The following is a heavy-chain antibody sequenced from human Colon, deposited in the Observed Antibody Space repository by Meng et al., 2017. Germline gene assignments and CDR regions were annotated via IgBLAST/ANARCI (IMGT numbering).Heavy chain of an antibody. D-gene: IGHD6-19*01. Sequence: SGPTLVKPTQTLTLTCSFSGFSLSTTAMGVTWVRQPPGKALEWLALIDWRDEKYYSTSLKTRLTISNDTSKNQVVLTMTNMDPVDTATYYCARTSTGYSSGWYWFDYWGQGTLVTVSS. J-gene: IGHJ4*02. CDR2: IDWRDEK. CDR3: ARTSTGYSSGWYWFDY. V-gene: IGHV2-70*20. CDR1: GFSLSTTAMG.